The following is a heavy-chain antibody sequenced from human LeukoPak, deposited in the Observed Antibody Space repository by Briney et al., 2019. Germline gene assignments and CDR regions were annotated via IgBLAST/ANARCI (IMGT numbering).Heavy chain of an antibody. D-gene: IGHD3-10*01. CDR1: GGSINSYY. V-gene: IGHV4-59*06. CDR3: ASYYGSGNLYYFDY. Sequence: SETLSLTCTVSGGSINSYYWSWIRQHPGKGLEWIGYIYYSGSTYYNPSLKSRVTISVDTSKNQFSLKLSSVTAADTAVYYCASYYGSGNLYYFDYWGQGTLVTVSS. J-gene: IGHJ4*02. CDR2: IYYSGST.